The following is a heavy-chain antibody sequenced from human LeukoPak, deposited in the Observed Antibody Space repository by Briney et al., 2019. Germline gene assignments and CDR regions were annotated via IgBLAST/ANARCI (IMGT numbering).Heavy chain of an antibody. CDR2: FSSGGSA. CDR1: GGSISSSSYY. D-gene: IGHD1-7*01. J-gene: IGHJ4*02. CDR3: SWKQTGAMYDV. V-gene: IGHV4-39*07. Sequence: SETLSLTCIVPGGSISSSSYYWAWIRQSPGKGLEWIGTFSSGGSAYYNPSLTSRVSISKDTSDNQFSLRLYPVTAADTAVYYCSWKQTGAMYDVWGQGTQVTVSS.